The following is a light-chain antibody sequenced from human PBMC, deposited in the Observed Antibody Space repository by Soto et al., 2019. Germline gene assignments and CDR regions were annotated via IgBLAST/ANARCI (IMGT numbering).Light chain of an antibody. J-gene: IGLJ1*01. CDR2: GNS. CDR1: SSNIGAGYD. CDR3: QSYDSSLSGV. Sequence: QSVLTQPPSVSGAPGQRDTISCTGSSSNIGAGYDVHWYQQLPGTAPKLLIYGNSNRPSGVPDRFSGSKSGTSASLAITGLQAEDEADYYCQSYDSSLSGVFGTGTKLTVL. V-gene: IGLV1-40*01.